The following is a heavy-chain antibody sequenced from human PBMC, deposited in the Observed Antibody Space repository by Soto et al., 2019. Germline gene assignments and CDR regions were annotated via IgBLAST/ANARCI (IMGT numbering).Heavy chain of an antibody. V-gene: IGHV1-3*01. J-gene: IGHJ4*02. CDR1: GYTFTSYA. CDR2: INAGNGNT. Sequence: QVQLVQSGAEVKKPGASVKVSCKASGYTFTSYAMHWVRQAPGQRLEWMGWINAGNGNTKYSQKFQGRVTITRDTSASTAYMELSSLRSEETAVYYCARDLRYYDFWSGYSGYYFDYWGQGTLVTVSS. CDR3: ARDLRYYDFWSGYSGYYFDY. D-gene: IGHD3-3*01.